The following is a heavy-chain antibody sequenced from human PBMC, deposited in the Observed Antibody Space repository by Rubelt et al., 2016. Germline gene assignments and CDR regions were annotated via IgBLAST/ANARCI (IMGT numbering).Heavy chain of an antibody. CDR3: ARDPYGDRHHDY. Sequence: QVQLVQSGAEVKKPGASVKVSCKASGYTFTSYGISWVRQAPGQGLEWMGWISAYNGNTNYAQKLQGRGTRTTDTSPSTAYMELRGLRADDTAVDYCARDPYGDRHHDYWGQGTLVTVSS. CDR1: GYTFTSYG. J-gene: IGHJ4*02. V-gene: IGHV1-18*01. D-gene: IGHD4-17*01. CDR2: ISAYNGNT.